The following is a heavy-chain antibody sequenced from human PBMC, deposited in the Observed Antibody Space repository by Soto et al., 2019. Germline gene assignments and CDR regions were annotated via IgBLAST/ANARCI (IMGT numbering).Heavy chain of an antibody. CDR3: ARTNRYSGSYCFDY. Sequence: SETLSLTCTVSGGSISSSSYYWGWIRQPPGKGLEWIGSIYYSGSTYYNPSLKSRVTISVDTSKNQFSLKLSSVTAADTAVYYCARTNRYSGSYCFDYWGQGTLVTVSS. V-gene: IGHV4-39*01. D-gene: IGHD1-26*01. CDR2: IYYSGST. J-gene: IGHJ4*02. CDR1: GGSISSSSYY.